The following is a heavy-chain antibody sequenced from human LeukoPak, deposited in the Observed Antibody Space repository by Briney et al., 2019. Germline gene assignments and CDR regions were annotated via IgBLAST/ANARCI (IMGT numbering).Heavy chain of an antibody. V-gene: IGHV3-7*01. Sequence: GGSLRLSCAASGFTFDDYAMHWVRQAPGKGLEWVANIKQDGSEKHYVDSVKGRFTISRDNAKNSLYLQMSSLRAEDTAVYYCATERAGERPRPLLSYYYMDVWGKGTTVTISS. CDR1: GFTFDDYA. CDR3: ATERAGERPRPLLSYYYMDV. D-gene: IGHD3-16*01. J-gene: IGHJ6*03. CDR2: IKQDGSEK.